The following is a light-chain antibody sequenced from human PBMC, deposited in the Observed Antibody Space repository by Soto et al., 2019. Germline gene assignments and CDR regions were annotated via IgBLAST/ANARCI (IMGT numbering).Light chain of an antibody. V-gene: IGLV1-51*01. Sequence: QSVLTQPSSVSAAPGQKVTISCSGSSSNIGNNYVSWYQQLPGTAPKLLIYDNNKRPSGIPDRFSGSKSGTSATLGITGLQTGDEADYYYGTWDCSLSAFVFGTGTKVTVL. CDR3: GTWDCSLSAFV. J-gene: IGLJ1*01. CDR2: DNN. CDR1: SSNIGNNY.